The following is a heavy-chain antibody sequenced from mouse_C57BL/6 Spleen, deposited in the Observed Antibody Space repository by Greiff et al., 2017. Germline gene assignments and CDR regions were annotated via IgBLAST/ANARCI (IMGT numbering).Heavy chain of an antibody. V-gene: IGHV1-82*01. CDR1: AYAFGSSW. J-gene: IGHJ4*01. CDR2: IYPGDGDT. Sequence: QFQLKGFEPELLKPGASGRFSSKLSAYAFGSSWMTWLKQRPGKGLEWIGRIYPGDGDTNYNGKFKGKATLTADKSSSTAYMQLSSLTSEDSAVYFCARELFYAMDYWGQGTSVTVSS. CDR3: ARELFYAMDY.